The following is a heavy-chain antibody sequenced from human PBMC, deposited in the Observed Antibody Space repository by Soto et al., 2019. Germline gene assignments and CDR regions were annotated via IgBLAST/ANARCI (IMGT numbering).Heavy chain of an antibody. CDR2: IYYSGST. CDR1: GGSISSSAYY. Sequence: KSSETLSLTCSVSGGSISSSAYYWGWIRQPPGKGLEWIESIYYSGSTYYNPSLKSRVTISVDTSKNQFSLKLSSVTAADTAVYYCARHRGYSYGYLDYWGQGALVTVSS. D-gene: IGHD5-18*01. J-gene: IGHJ4*02. CDR3: ARHRGYSYGYLDY. V-gene: IGHV4-39*01.